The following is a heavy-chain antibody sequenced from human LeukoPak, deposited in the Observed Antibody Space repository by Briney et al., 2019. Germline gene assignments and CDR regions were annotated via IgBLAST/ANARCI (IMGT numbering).Heavy chain of an antibody. CDR2: IYTSGST. D-gene: IGHD6-13*01. V-gene: IGHV4-4*07. CDR3: ARDHSTRYSGVYNWFDP. Sequence: TPSETLSLTCTVSGGSISSYYWSWIRQPAGKGLEWIGRIYTSGSTNYNPSLKSRVTMSVDTSKNQFSLKLSSVTAADTAFYYCARDHSTRYSGVYNWFDPWGQGTLVTVSS. CDR1: GGSISSYY. J-gene: IGHJ5*02.